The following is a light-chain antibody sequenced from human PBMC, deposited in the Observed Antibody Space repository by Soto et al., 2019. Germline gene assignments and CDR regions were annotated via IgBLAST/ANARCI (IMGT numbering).Light chain of an antibody. CDR2: SAS. CDR3: QQYNSYEGT. CDR1: QVVKNF. V-gene: IGKV1-17*03. J-gene: IGKJ1*01. Sequence: DVQMTQSPSAVSASVGDRVIITCRASQVVKNFLSWFQQKPGEVPKRLIYSASTLQDGVPSRFSGSGSGTEFTLVIGSLQPEDFATYYCQQYNSYEGTFGQGTKVEIK.